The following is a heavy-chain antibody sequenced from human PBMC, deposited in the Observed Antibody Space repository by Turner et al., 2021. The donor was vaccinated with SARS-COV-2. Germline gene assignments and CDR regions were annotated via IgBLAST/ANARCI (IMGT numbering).Heavy chain of an antibody. CDR2: INPNSGGT. Sequence: QVQLVQSGAKVKKPGASVKVSCKASGYTFTGYYMHWVRQAPGQGLEWMGWINPNSGGTNYAQNFQGRVTMTRDTSISTAYMELSRLRSDDTAVYYCARGGLYYYDSSAYYGDAFDIWGQGTMVTVSS. D-gene: IGHD3-22*01. CDR3: ARGGLYYYDSSAYYGDAFDI. J-gene: IGHJ3*02. V-gene: IGHV1-2*02. CDR1: GYTFTGYY.